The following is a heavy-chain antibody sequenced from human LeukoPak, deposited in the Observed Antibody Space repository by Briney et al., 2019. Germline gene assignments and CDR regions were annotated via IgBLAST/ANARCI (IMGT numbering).Heavy chain of an antibody. V-gene: IGHV4-34*01. D-gene: IGHD3-22*01. CDR3: ASLDSSGYRYFDY. CDR2: INHSGST. Sequence: SETLSLTCAVYGGSFSGYYWSWIRQPPGKGLEWIGEINHSGSTNYNPSLKSRVTISVDTSKDQFSLKLSSVTAADTAVYYCASLDSSGYRYFDYWGQGTLVTVSS. J-gene: IGHJ4*02. CDR1: GGSFSGYY.